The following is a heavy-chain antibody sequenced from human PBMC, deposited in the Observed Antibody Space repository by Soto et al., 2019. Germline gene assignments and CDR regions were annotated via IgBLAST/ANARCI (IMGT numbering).Heavy chain of an antibody. D-gene: IGHD2-2*01. CDR1: GFSFPQYD. CDR3: GEECWLACPAADSFDS. V-gene: IGHV3-23*01. Sequence: GGSLRLSCAASGFSFPQYDMNWVRQAPGKGLEWVAAVSRFGNTYYRDSVRSRFTISTDDSTNLDYLQMSALRLDDTAVYFFGEECWLACPAADSFDSWGPGTLVTVSS. CDR2: VSRFGNT. J-gene: IGHJ4*02.